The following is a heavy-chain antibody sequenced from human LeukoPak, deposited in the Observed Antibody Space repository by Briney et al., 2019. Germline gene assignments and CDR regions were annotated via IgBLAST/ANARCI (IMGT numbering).Heavy chain of an antibody. CDR1: GFTFSSYA. J-gene: IGHJ4*02. D-gene: IGHD3-22*01. CDR3: ARDLTMIVESDY. Sequence: GGSLRLSCAASGFTFSSYAMHWVRQAPGKGLEWVAVISYDGSNKYYADSVKGRFTISRDNSKNTLYLQMNSLRAEDTAVYYCARDLTMIVESDYWGQGTLVTVSS. V-gene: IGHV3-30-3*01. CDR2: ISYDGSNK.